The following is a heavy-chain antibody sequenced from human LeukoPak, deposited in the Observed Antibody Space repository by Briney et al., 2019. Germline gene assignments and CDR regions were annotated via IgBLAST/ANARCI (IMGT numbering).Heavy chain of an antibody. Sequence: PGGSLRLSCAASGFTLSRYSMNWVRQAPGKGLEWVSSISTSSSYIYYADSVKGRFTISRDNAKNSLYLQMNSLRAEDTAVYYCARDLSGVTGYTYGRGIDYWGQGTLVTVSS. J-gene: IGHJ4*02. V-gene: IGHV3-21*01. CDR1: GFTLSRYS. CDR3: ARDLSGVTGYTYGRGIDY. D-gene: IGHD5-18*01. CDR2: ISTSSSYI.